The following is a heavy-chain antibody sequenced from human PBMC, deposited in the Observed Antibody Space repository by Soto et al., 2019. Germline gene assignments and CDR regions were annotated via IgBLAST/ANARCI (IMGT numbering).Heavy chain of an antibody. V-gene: IGHV3-15*01. Sequence: GGSLRLSCAASGFSFTNAWMSWVRQAPGKGLEWVGRIKSKSDGGTTDHAAPVRGRFTISRDDSKNTVYLQMNSLKTEDTAVYYCTTDEVTTRVWGQGTLVNVSS. D-gene: IGHD5-12*01. CDR2: IKSKSDGGTT. J-gene: IGHJ4*02. CDR1: GFSFTNAW. CDR3: TTDEVTTRV.